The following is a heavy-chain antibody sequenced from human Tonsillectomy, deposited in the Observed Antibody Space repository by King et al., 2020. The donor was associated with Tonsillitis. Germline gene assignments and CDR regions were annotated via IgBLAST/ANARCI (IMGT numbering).Heavy chain of an antibody. CDR2: IWYDGSNK. CDR1: GFTFSSYG. Sequence: VQLVESGGGVVQPGRSLGLSCAASGFTFSSYGMHWVRQAPGKGLEWVGVIWYDGSNKYYADSVKGRFTISRDNSKNTLYLQMNSLRAEDTAVYYCARRFSDWAPYFDYWGQGTLVTVSS. V-gene: IGHV3-33*01. CDR3: ARRFSDWAPYFDY. D-gene: IGHD3-9*01. J-gene: IGHJ4*02.